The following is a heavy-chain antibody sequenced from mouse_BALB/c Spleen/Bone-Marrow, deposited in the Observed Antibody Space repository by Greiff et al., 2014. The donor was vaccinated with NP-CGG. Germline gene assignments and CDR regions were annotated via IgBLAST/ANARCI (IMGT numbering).Heavy chain of an antibody. D-gene: IGHD1-1*01. CDR1: GFSLSRYN. V-gene: IGHV2-6-4*01. Sequence: VKVEESGPGLVAPSQSLSITCTVSGFSLSRYNVHWVRQPPGKGLEWLGMIWNGGSTDYNSALKSRLSISKDNPKSQVFLKMNSLQTDDTVMYYCARNYYGIPYYFDYWGQGTTLTVSS. J-gene: IGHJ2*01. CDR2: IWNGGST. CDR3: ARNYYGIPYYFDY.